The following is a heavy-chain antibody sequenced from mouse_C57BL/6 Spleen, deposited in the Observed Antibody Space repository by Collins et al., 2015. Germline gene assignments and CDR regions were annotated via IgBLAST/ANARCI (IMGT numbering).Heavy chain of an antibody. Sequence: EVKLVESEGGLVQPGSSMKLSCTASGFTFSDYYMAWVRQVPEKGLEWVANINYDGSSTYYLDSLKSRFIISRDNAKNILYLQMSSLKSEDTATYYCARGGDYYGSSTLYYAMDYWGQGTSVTVSS. J-gene: IGHJ4*01. V-gene: IGHV5-16*01. CDR1: GFTFSDYY. D-gene: IGHD1-1*01. CDR3: ARGGDYYGSSTLYYAMDY. CDR2: INYDGSST.